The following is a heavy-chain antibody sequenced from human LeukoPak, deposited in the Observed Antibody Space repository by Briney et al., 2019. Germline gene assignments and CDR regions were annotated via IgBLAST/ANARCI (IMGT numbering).Heavy chain of an antibody. V-gene: IGHV1-2*02. CDR2: INPNSGGT. D-gene: IGHD3-3*01. CDR1: GYTFTSYG. J-gene: IGHJ4*02. Sequence: ASVKVSCKASGYTFTSYGISWVRQAPGQGLEWMGWINPNSGGTNYAQKFQGRVTMTRDTSISTAYMELSRLRSDDTAVYYCARKKGITIFGVVGPEAIDYWGQGTLVTVSS. CDR3: ARKKGITIFGVVGPEAIDY.